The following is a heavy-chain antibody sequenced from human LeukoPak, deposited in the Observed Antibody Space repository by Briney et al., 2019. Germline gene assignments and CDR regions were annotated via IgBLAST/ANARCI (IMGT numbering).Heavy chain of an antibody. CDR3: ARDASGTA. Sequence: PGGSLRLSCAASGFTFSSYTMHWVRQAPGKGLEWVAVISYDGSNKYYADSVKGRFTISRDNSKNTLYLQMNSLRAEDTAVYYCARDASGTAWGQGTLVTVSS. CDR2: ISYDGSNK. D-gene: IGHD3-3*01. V-gene: IGHV3-30*04. J-gene: IGHJ5*02. CDR1: GFTFSSYT.